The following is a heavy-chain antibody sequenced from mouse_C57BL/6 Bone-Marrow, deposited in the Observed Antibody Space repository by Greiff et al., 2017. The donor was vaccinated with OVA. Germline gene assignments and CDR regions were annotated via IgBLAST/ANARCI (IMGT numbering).Heavy chain of an antibody. CDR1: GFNIKDDY. J-gene: IGHJ2*01. CDR3: TSYGNFDY. D-gene: IGHD2-1*01. V-gene: IGHV14-4*01. Sequence: VQLQQSGAELVRPGASVKLSCTASGFNIKDDYMHWVKQRPEQGLEGIGWIVPENGDTEYASKFQGKATITADTSSNTAYLQLSSLTSEDTAVYYCTSYGNFDYWGQGTTLTVSS. CDR2: IVPENGDT.